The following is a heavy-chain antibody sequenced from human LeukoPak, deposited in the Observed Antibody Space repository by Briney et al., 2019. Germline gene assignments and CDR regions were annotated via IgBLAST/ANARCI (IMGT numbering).Heavy chain of an antibody. CDR3: ASSYYYDSSGYRFQH. J-gene: IGHJ1*01. V-gene: IGHV4-39*01. CDR2: IYYSGST. CDR1: GGSISSNNYY. Sequence: SETLSLTCTVSGGSISSNNYYWGWIRQPPGKGLEWIGSIYYSGSTYYNPSLESRVTISVDTSKNQFSLRLSSVTAADTAVYYCASSYYYDSSGYRFQHWGQGTLVTVSS. D-gene: IGHD3-22*01.